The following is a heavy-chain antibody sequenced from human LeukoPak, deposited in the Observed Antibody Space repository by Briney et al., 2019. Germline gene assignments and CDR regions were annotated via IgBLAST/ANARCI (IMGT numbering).Heavy chain of an antibody. CDR2: IIPILGIA. CDR3: ARGGDRCSGGSCYFYYGMDV. Sequence: SVKVSCKASGGTFSSYAISWVRQAPGQGLEWMGRIIPILGIANYAQKFQGRVTITADKSTSTAYMELSSLRSEDTAVYYCARGGDRCSGGSCYFYYGMDVWGQGTTVTVSS. D-gene: IGHD2-15*01. J-gene: IGHJ6*02. V-gene: IGHV1-69*04. CDR1: GGTFSSYA.